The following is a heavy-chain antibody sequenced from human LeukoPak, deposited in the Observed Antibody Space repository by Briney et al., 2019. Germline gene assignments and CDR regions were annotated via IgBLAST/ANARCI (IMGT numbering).Heavy chain of an antibody. Sequence: SETLSLTCSVSGGSISTAYWSWIRQPPGKGLEWIGNIHYSGSTNYSPSLKSRVTISVDTSKNQFSLKLSSETAADTAVYYCARVTLRDPRAVLVKGSDYYDSSGYYDWFDPWGQGTLVTVSS. J-gene: IGHJ5*02. CDR3: ARVTLRDPRAVLVKGSDYYDSSGYYDWFDP. D-gene: IGHD3-22*01. CDR2: IHYSGST. V-gene: IGHV4-59*01. CDR1: GGSISTAY.